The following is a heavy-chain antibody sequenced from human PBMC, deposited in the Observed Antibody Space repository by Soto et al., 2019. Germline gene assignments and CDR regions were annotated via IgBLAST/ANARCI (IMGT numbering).Heavy chain of an antibody. CDR1: GFTFGDFA. CDR2: IRSKVYGETT. Sequence: PGGSLRLSCTASGFTFGDFAMSWVRQAPGKGLEWVGLIRSKVYGETTEYAASVKGRFTVSRDDSKSIAYLQMNSLKTEDTAVYYCSRAPGGGASNLGPDYWGQGTLVTVSS. V-gene: IGHV3-49*04. J-gene: IGHJ4*02. CDR3: SRAPGGGASNLGPDY. D-gene: IGHD1-26*01.